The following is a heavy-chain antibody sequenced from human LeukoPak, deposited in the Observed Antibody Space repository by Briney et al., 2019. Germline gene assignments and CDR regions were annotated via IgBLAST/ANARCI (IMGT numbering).Heavy chain of an antibody. Sequence: PGGSLRLSCAGSGFSFSSYGMHWVRQAPGKGLEWMAFIRSDGSNKYYADSVKGRFTISRDNSKNTLYLQMNSLRAEDTAVYYCARDRSSSGWYGGYDWFDPWGQGTLVTVSS. J-gene: IGHJ5*02. CDR3: ARDRSSSGWYGGYDWFDP. D-gene: IGHD6-19*01. V-gene: IGHV3-30*02. CDR2: IRSDGSNK. CDR1: GFSFSSYG.